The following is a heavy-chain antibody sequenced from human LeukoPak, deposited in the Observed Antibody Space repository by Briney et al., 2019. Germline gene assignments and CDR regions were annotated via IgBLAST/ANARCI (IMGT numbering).Heavy chain of an antibody. CDR2: ISSSGSTI. CDR3: ARDPGYSYGFDY. D-gene: IGHD5-18*01. Sequence: QPGGSLRLSCAASGFTFSSYEMNWVRQAPGKGLEWVSYISSSGSTIYYADSVKGRFTISRDNVKNSLYLQMNSLRAEDTAVYYCARDPGYSYGFDYWGQGTLVTVSS. V-gene: IGHV3-48*03. J-gene: IGHJ4*02. CDR1: GFTFSSYE.